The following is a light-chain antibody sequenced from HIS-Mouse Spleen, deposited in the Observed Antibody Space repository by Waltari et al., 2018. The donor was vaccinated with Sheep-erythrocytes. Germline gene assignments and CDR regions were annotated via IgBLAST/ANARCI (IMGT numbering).Light chain of an antibody. CDR3: QQRSNWLT. J-gene: IGKJ4*01. CDR2: DAS. CDR1: QSVSSY. Sequence: EIVLTQSPATLSLSPGERATLSCRASQSVSSYLAWYQQKPGQAPRLLIYDASNRATGIPARCSGSESGTDFTLTISSLEPEDFAVYDCQQRSNWLTFGGGTKVEIK. V-gene: IGKV3-11*01.